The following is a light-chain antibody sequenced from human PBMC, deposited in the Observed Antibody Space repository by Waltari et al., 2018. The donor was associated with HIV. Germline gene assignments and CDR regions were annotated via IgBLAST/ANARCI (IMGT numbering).Light chain of an antibody. V-gene: IGKV4-1*01. Sequence: DIVLTQSPESLVVSLGERATINCKSSQTVLNRSINRNSLAWYQQKPGQPPKLLIDWASNRESGVPYLFSGSGSGTDFTLTISSLQAEDVAIYDCQQYFSSPKTFGPGTKVEV. CDR1: QTVLNRSINRNS. J-gene: IGKJ1*01. CDR2: WAS. CDR3: QQYFSSPKT.